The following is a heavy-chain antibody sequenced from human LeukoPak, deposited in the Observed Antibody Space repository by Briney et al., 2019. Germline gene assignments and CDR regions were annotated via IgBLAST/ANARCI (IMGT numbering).Heavy chain of an antibody. CDR3: ARANHYGSGGYYILYYYGMDV. Sequence: PSQTLSLTCTVSGGSIRSGGDYWNWIRQHPERGLEWIGYIYYSGSTYYNPSLKSRVTISADGSKNQFSLRLSSVTAADTAVYYCARANHYGSGGYYILYYYGMDVWGQGTTVTVSS. J-gene: IGHJ6*02. V-gene: IGHV4-31*03. D-gene: IGHD3-10*01. CDR1: GGSIRSGGDY. CDR2: IYYSGST.